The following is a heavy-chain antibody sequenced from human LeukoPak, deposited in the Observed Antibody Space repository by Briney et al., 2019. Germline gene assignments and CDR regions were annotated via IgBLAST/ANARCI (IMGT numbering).Heavy chain of an antibody. Sequence: SETLSLTCTVSGGSISSYYWSWIRQPPGKGLEWIGEINHSGSTNYNPSLKSRVTISVDTSKNQFSLKLSSVTAADTAVYYCARGRRWLQNLQLDYWGQGTLVTVSS. CDR3: ARGRRWLQNLQLDY. CDR2: INHSGST. CDR1: GGSISSYY. V-gene: IGHV4-34*01. J-gene: IGHJ4*02. D-gene: IGHD5-24*01.